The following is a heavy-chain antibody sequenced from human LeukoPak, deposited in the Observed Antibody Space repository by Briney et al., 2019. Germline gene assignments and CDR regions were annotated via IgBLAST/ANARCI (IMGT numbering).Heavy chain of an antibody. CDR3: ARAPRSGWYGD. J-gene: IGHJ4*02. CDR1: GGSISSGSYY. V-gene: IGHV4-61*02. Sequence: PSQTLSLTCTVSGGSISSGSYYWSWIRQPAGKGLELIGRIFTSGRTNYNPSLKSRVTISLDTSKNQFSLKLSSVTAADTAVYYCARAPRSGWYGDWGQGTLVTVSS. D-gene: IGHD6-19*01. CDR2: IFTSGRT.